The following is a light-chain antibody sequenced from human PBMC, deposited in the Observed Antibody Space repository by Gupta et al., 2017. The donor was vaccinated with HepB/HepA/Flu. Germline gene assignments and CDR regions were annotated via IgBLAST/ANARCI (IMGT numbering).Light chain of an antibody. CDR1: QSISSW. J-gene: IGKJ1*01. CDR2: KAS. CDR3: QQDNGFSRT. V-gene: IGKV1-5*03. Sequence: DIQMTQSPSTVSASVGDRVTITCRASQSISSWLAWYRQKPGESPKLLIYKASSLESGVPSRFSGSGSGTDFTLTISSLQPAASATHYCQQDNGFSRTFGQGTKVEIK.